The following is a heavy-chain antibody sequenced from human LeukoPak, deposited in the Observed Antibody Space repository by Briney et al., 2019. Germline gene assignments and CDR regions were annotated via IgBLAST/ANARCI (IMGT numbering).Heavy chain of an antibody. CDR3: AKDRRIVAVGPRRTIKNCLDP. J-gene: IGHJ5*02. Sequence: GGSLRLSCVASGFTFSSYTMNWVRQAPGKGLEWVSSISSSSSYRYYADSVKGRFTISRDNAKNSLYLQMNSLRAEDTAVYYCAKDRRIVAVGPRRTIKNCLDPWGQGTLVTVSS. CDR1: GFTFSSYT. CDR2: ISSSSSYR. D-gene: IGHD6-13*01. V-gene: IGHV3-21*04.